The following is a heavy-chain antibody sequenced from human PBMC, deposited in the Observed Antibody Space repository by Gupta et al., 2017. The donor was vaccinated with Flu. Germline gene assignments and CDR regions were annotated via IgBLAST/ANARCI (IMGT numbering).Heavy chain of an antibody. CDR3: ARDNLRRTYNWFDP. D-gene: IGHD4-17*01. Sequence: EVQLVDSGGGLVKPGGSLRLSCAPSGFPFRSYSMNWVRQAPGKGLEWVSSISSSSSYIYYADSVKGRFTISRDNAKNSRYLKRNSLRAEDTAVYYCARDNLRRTYNWFDPWGQGTLVTVSS. J-gene: IGHJ5*02. V-gene: IGHV3-21*01. CDR1: GFPFRSYS. CDR2: ISSSSSYI.